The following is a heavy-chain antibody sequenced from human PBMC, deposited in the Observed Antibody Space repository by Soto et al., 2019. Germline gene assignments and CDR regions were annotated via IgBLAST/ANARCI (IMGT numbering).Heavy chain of an antibody. CDR3: AKNEGTAGSDYYYGMDV. J-gene: IGHJ6*02. CDR2: ISYDGSNK. V-gene: IGHV3-30*18. CDR1: GFTFSSYG. D-gene: IGHD1-1*01. Sequence: QVQLVESGGGVVQPGRSLRLSCAASGFTFSSYGMHWVRQAPGKGLEWVAVISYDGSNKYYADSVKGRFTISRDNSKNXXYLQMNSLRAEDTAVYYCAKNEGTAGSDYYYGMDVWGQGTTVTVSS.